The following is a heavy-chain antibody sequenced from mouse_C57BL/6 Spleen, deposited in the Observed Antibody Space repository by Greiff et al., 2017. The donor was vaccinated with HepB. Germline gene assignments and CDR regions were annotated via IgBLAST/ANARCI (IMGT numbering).Heavy chain of an antibody. CDR3: ARGPYYSNYDNYAMDY. V-gene: IGHV1-63*01. D-gene: IGHD2-5*01. J-gene: IGHJ4*01. CDR2: IYPGGGYT. CDR1: GYTFTNYW. Sequence: QVQLKESGAELVRPGTSVKMSCKASGYTFTNYWIGWAKQRPGHGLEWIGDIYPGGGYTNYNEKFKGKATLTADKSSSTAYMQFSSLTSEDSAIYYCARGPYYSNYDNYAMDYWGQGTSVTVSS.